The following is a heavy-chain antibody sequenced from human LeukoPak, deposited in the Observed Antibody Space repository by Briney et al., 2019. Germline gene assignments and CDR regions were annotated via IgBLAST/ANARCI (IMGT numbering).Heavy chain of an antibody. Sequence: SETLSLTCAVYGGFFSGYYWSWIRQPPGKGLEWIGEINHSGSTNYNPSLKSRVTISVDTSKNQFSLKLSSVTAADTAVYYCAGLFDYGDSHYYYYYMDVWGKGTTVTVSS. D-gene: IGHD4-17*01. J-gene: IGHJ6*03. CDR1: GGFFSGYY. CDR2: INHSGST. CDR3: AGLFDYGDSHYYYYYMDV. V-gene: IGHV4-34*01.